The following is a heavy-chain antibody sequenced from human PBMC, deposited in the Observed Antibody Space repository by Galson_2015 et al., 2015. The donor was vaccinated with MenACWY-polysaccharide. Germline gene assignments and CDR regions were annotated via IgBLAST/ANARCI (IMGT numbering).Heavy chain of an antibody. Sequence: SVKVSCKASGYTLIDYYMHWVRQAPGQGLEWMGWINANSGGTKFAQKFQGRVTMTRDTSISTAYMELRRLRSDDTAVYYCARGGGLAPSSPGSSWPLDYGGQGPLVTVPS. D-gene: IGHD6-13*01. J-gene: IGHJ4*02. CDR3: ARGGGLAPSSPGSSWPLDY. CDR1: GYTLIDYY. CDR2: INANSGGT. V-gene: IGHV1-2*02.